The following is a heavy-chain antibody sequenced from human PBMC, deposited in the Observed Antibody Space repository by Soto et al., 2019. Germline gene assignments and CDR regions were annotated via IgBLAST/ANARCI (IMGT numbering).Heavy chain of an antibody. Sequence: EVQLLESGGGLVQPGGSLRLSCAASGFTFRNYAMSWARQAPGKGLEWVSAISGSGGTTHYAASVKGRFTSSRDNSKNTLYLQMNSPRVEDTAVYYCAKDRSSTSCYAFDYWGQGRLVTVSS. V-gene: IGHV3-23*01. CDR1: GFTFRNYA. CDR2: ISGSGGTT. D-gene: IGHD2-2*01. CDR3: AKDRSSTSCYAFDY. J-gene: IGHJ4*02.